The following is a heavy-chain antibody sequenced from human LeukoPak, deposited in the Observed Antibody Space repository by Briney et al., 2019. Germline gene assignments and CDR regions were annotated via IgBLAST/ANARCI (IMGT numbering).Heavy chain of an antibody. J-gene: IGHJ4*02. CDR2: IYYSGST. D-gene: IGHD3-22*01. V-gene: IGHV4-39*07. CDR1: GGSISSSSYY. Sequence: SETLSLTCTVSGGSISSSSYYWGWIRQPPGGGLEWIGSIYYSGSTYYNPSLKSRVTISVDTSKNQFSLKLSSVTAADTAVYYCARDKRVYYDSSGYPYYFDYWGQGTLVTVSS. CDR3: ARDKRVYYDSSGYPYYFDY.